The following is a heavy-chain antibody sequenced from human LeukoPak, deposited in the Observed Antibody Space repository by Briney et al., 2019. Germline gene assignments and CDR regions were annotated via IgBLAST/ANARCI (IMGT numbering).Heavy chain of an antibody. Sequence: QSGGSLRLSCAASGFTFSSYTMSWVRQAPGKGLEWVSAISGRGASTFYADSVKGRFTISRDNSKNTLYLQMNSLRAEDTAVYYCAKAAGNWNYKPFDYWGQGTLVTVSS. V-gene: IGHV3-23*01. CDR2: ISGRGAST. D-gene: IGHD1-7*01. J-gene: IGHJ4*02. CDR3: AKAAGNWNYKPFDY. CDR1: GFTFSSYT.